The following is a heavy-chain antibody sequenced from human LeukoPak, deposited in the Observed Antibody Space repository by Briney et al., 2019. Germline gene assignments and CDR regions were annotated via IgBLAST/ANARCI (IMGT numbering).Heavy chain of an antibody. D-gene: IGHD2/OR15-2a*01. CDR3: GRGGAGNSVDDAYDI. Sequence: PGGSLRLSCAASGFTFSNYYMHWVRQVPGKGLEWVSSISTIGDTYCPVSVKGRFTISRENTENSLYLQMNSLRGGDTAVYYCGRGGAGNSVDDAYDIWGQGTMVTVSA. CDR2: ISTIGDT. CDR1: GFTFSNYY. J-gene: IGHJ3*02. V-gene: IGHV3-13*01.